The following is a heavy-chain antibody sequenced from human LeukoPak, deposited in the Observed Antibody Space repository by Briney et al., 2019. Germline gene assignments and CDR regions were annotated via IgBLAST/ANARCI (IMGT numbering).Heavy chain of an antibody. V-gene: IGHV4-39*01. CDR3: ARQLGYCSSTSCYADKVDY. J-gene: IGHJ4*02. CDR1: GGSISSSSYY. Sequence: PSETPSLTCAVSGGSISSSSYYWGWIRQPPGKGLEWIGSIYYSGSTYYNPSLKSRVTISVDTSKNQFSLKLSSVTAADTAVYYCARQLGYCSSTSCYADKVDYWGQGTLVTVSS. D-gene: IGHD2-2*01. CDR2: IYYSGST.